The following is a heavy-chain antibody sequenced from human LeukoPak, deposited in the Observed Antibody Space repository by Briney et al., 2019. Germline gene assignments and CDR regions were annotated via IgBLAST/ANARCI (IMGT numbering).Heavy chain of an antibody. V-gene: IGHV4-38-2*01. CDR2: IYHSGST. J-gene: IGHJ4*02. CDR3: ARIFFLRRLDGNY. Sequence: SETLSLTCAVSVYSISSGYYWGWIRQPPGKGLEWIGSIYHSGSTYYNPSLKSRVTISVDTSKNQFSLKLSSVTAADTAVYYCARIFFLRRLDGNYWGQGTLVTVSS. CDR1: VYSISSGYY. D-gene: IGHD3-3*01.